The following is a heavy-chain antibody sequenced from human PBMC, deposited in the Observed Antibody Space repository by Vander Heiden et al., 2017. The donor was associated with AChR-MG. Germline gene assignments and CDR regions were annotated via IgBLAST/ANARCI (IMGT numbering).Heavy chain of an antibody. V-gene: IGHV1-46*03. CDR2: INPSGGST. Sequence: QVQLVQSGAEGKKPGASVKVSCKASGYTFTSYYMHGVRQAPGQGLEWMGIINPSGGSTSYAQKFQGRVTMTRDTSTSTVYMELSSLRSEDTAVYYCARGGPQGVATLAYYYYGMDVWGQGTTVTVSS. D-gene: IGHD5-12*01. CDR3: ARGGPQGVATLAYYYYGMDV. J-gene: IGHJ6*02. CDR1: GYTFTSYY.